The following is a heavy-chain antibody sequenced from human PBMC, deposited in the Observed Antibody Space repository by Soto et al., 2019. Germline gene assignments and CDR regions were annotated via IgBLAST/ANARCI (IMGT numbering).Heavy chain of an antibody. J-gene: IGHJ6*03. CDR3: ARSTGRDYYYYMDV. CDR1: GFTFSSYS. D-gene: IGHD2-8*02. CDR2: ISSSSSYI. V-gene: IGHV3-21*01. Sequence: GGSLRLSCAASGFTFSSYSMNWVRQAPGKGLEWVSSISSSSSYIYYADSVKGRFTISRDNAKNSLYLQMNSLRAEDTAVYYCARSTGRDYYYYMDVWGKGTTVTVSS.